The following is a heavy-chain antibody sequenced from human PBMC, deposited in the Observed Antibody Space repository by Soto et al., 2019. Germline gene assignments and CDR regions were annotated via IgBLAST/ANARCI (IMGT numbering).Heavy chain of an antibody. CDR3: ARGHGVIIGAMDV. CDR2: TSAYNTDT. CDR1: GYRFETYA. Sequence: ASVKVSCKSSGYRFETYAMSWVRQAPGQGLEWMGWTSAYNTDTFYADKFQDRVSMTTDTSTGTAYMELRSLSSDDTAVYYCARGHGVIIGAMDVWGQGTTVTVSS. V-gene: IGHV1-18*01. D-gene: IGHD3-3*01. J-gene: IGHJ6*02.